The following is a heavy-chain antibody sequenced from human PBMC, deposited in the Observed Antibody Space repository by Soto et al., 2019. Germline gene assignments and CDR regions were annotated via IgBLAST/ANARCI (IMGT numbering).Heavy chain of an antibody. D-gene: IGHD3-22*01. CDR3: TRDGDYYDSSGYFLRDAFDI. V-gene: IGHV3-23*01. CDR1: GFTFSTYS. J-gene: IGHJ3*02. CDR2: IIDSGGST. Sequence: GGSLRLSCAASGFTFSTYSMNWVRQAPGKGLEWVSDIIDSGGSTYYADSVKGRFTISRDNSKSTLYLQMDSLRAEDTAVYYCTRDGDYYDSSGYFLRDAFDIWGQGTMVTVSS.